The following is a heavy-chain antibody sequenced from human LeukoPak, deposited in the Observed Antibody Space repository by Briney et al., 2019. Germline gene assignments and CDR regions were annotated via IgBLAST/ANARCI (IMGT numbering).Heavy chain of an antibody. CDR2: ISGSGGST. CDR3: AKDGGVWFGESNDY. CDR1: GGSFSGYY. V-gene: IGHV3-23*01. D-gene: IGHD3-10*01. J-gene: IGHJ4*02. Sequence: ETLSLTCAVYGGSFSGYYWSWIRQPPGKGLERVSGISGSGGSTYYADSVKGRFTISRDNSKNTLYLQMNSLRVEDTAVYYCAKDGGVWFGESNDYWGQGTLVTVSS.